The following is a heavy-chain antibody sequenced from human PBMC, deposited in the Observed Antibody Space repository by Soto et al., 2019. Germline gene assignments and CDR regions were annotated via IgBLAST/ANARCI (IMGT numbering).Heavy chain of an antibody. J-gene: IGHJ4*02. V-gene: IGHV3-15*07. CDR2: IKSKSDGGTT. CDR3: TTRGWHDY. D-gene: IGHD6-19*01. CDR1: GFIFTDAW. Sequence: EVQLVESGGGLVKPGGSLRVSCAASGFIFTDAWMNWVRQAPGKGLEWVGRIKSKSDGGTTDYAAPVKGRFTISRDDSKNTLYLQLNRLKTEDTAVYYCTTRGWHDYWGQGTLGTVSS.